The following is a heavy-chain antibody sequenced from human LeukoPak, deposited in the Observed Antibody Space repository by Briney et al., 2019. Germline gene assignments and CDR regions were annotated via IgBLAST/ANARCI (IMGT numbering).Heavy chain of an antibody. D-gene: IGHD4/OR15-4a*01. V-gene: IGHV3-21*01. CDR1: GFTFSIYT. J-gene: IGHJ4*02. CDR3: ARDLAWGAY. Sequence: GGSLRLSCVASGFTFSIYTMSWVRQAPGKGLEWVSSIPSSSSSIYSADSVKGRLTISRDNAKNSLYLEMNSLRDEDTAVYYCARDLAWGAYWGQGTLVTVSS. CDR2: IPSSSSSI.